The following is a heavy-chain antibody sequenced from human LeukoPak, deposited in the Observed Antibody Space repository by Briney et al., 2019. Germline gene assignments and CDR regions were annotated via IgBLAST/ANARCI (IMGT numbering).Heavy chain of an antibody. CDR2: ISGSGGST. V-gene: IGHV3-23*01. Sequence: GGSLRLSCAASGFTFSSYAMSWVRQAPGKGLEWVSAISGSGGSTYYADSVKGRFTISRDNSKNTLYLQMNSLRAEDTAVYYCAKGPGGYCSSTSCYAMGLHDAFDIWGQGTMVTVSS. CDR3: AKGPGGYCSSTSCYAMGLHDAFDI. J-gene: IGHJ3*02. CDR1: GFTFSSYA. D-gene: IGHD2-2*01.